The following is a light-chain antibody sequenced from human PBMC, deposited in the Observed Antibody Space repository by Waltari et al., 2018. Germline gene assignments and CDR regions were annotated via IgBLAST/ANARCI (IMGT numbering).Light chain of an antibody. Sequence: QLALTQSPSASASLGASVKLTCTLNSGHSSNVVAWLQQQPEKGPRYLMKVNSDGSHSKGDDIPDRCSGAGSGAGRYLTIASLQSEDEADYYCQTGGHGTWVFGGGTKLTVL. J-gene: IGLJ3*02. CDR1: SGHSSNV. CDR2: VNSDGSH. CDR3: QTGGHGTWV. V-gene: IGLV4-69*02.